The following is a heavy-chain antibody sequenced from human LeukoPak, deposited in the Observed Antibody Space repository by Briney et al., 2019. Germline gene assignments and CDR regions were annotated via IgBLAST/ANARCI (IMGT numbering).Heavy chain of an antibody. CDR3: ARDYNGYSAY. J-gene: IGHJ4*02. CDR1: GFTVSSAY. CDR2: IYSGGST. D-gene: IGHD3-10*01. V-gene: IGHV3-66*01. Sequence: GGSLRLSCAASGFTVSSAYMYWVRQAPGKGLEWVSLIYSGGSTYYADSVKGRFTISRDNSKNTLYLQMNSLRAEDTAVYYCARDYNGYSAYWGQGTLVTVSS.